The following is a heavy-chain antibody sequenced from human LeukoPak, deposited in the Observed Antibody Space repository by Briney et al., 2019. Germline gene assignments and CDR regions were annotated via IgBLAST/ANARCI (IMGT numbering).Heavy chain of an antibody. V-gene: IGHV4-4*07. J-gene: IGHJ4*02. D-gene: IGHD3-3*01. Sequence: SETLSLTCTVSGGSISSCYWSWIRQPAGKGLEWIGRIYTSGSTNYNPSLKSRVTISVDKSTNQFSLKLSSVTAADTAVYYCATMDNLWSGFDYWGQGTLVTVFS. CDR2: IYTSGST. CDR1: GGSISSCY. CDR3: ATMDNLWSGFDY.